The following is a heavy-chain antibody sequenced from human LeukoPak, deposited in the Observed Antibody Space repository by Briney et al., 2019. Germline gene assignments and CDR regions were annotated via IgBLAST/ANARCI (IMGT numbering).Heavy chain of an antibody. Sequence: GGSLRLSCAASGFTFSSYGMHWVRQAPGKGLEWVAFIRYDGSNKYYADSVKGRFTISRDNSRNTLYLQMNSLRAEDTAVYYCARQVGPPYRRDQPIDYWGQGTLVTVSS. CDR3: ARQVGPPYRRDQPIDY. D-gene: IGHD3-10*01. V-gene: IGHV3-30*02. J-gene: IGHJ4*02. CDR2: IRYDGSNK. CDR1: GFTFSSYG.